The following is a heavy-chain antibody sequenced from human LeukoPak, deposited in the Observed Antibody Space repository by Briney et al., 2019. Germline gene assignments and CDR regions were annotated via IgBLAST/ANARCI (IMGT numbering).Heavy chain of an antibody. CDR1: GGSISSGGYS. Sequence: PSQTLSLTCAVSGGSISSGGYSWSWIRQPPGKGLEWIGYIYHSGSTYYNPSLKSRVTISVDRSKNQFSLKLSSVTAADTAVYYCARESPKALDAFDIWGQGTMVTVSS. CDR2: IYHSGST. CDR3: ARESPKALDAFDI. V-gene: IGHV4-30-2*01. J-gene: IGHJ3*02.